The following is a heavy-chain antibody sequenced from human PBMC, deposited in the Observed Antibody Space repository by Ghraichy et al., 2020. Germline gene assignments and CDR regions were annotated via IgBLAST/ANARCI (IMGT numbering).Heavy chain of an antibody. CDR2: ISGSGGST. J-gene: IGHJ4*02. CDR3: AKVVRNGIYYFDY. CDR1: GFTFSSYA. D-gene: IGHD1-26*01. Sequence: ETLSLTCAASGFTFSSYAMSWVRQAPGKGLEWVSAISGSGGSTYYADSVKGRFTISRDNSKNTLYLQLNSLRAEDTAVYYCAKVVRNGIYYFDYWGQGTLVTVSS. V-gene: IGHV3-23*01.